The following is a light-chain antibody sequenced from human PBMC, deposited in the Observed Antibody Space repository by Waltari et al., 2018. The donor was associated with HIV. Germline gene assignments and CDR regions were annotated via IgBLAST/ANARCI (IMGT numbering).Light chain of an antibody. CDR2: LGS. Sequence: DIVMTQSPLSLSVTPGEPASISCRSSQSLLHSNGYNYLDWYLQKPGQSPQVLIYLGSNRASGVPDRFSGSGSGTDFILKISRVEAEDVGVYYCMQARQTPSITFGQGTRLEIK. V-gene: IGKV2-28*01. CDR1: QSLLHSNGYNY. CDR3: MQARQTPSIT. J-gene: IGKJ5*01.